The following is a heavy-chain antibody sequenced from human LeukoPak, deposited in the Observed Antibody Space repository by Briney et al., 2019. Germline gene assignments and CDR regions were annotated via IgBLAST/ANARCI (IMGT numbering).Heavy chain of an antibody. J-gene: IGHJ4*02. CDR1: GFTFHDYG. Sequence: PGGSLRLSCAASGFTFHDYGMRWVRQSPGKGLEWASGINWNGDRTGYADSVKGRFTISRDNAKKSLYLQMNSLRAEDTALYYCARRDYYGSGSPDFWGQGTLVTVSS. V-gene: IGHV3-20*04. CDR3: ARRDYYGSGSPDF. D-gene: IGHD3-10*01. CDR2: INWNGDRT.